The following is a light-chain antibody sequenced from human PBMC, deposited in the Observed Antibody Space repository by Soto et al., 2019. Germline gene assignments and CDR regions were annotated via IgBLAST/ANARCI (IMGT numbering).Light chain of an antibody. Sequence: DIQMTQSPSSLSAPVGDRVTITCRASQSINKYLNWYQHKPGKAPKLLIFDASSLQSGVPSRISGSGSGTDFTLTISSLQPEDIATYYCQQSYSTPETFGQGTNVEIK. CDR3: QQSYSTPET. CDR2: DAS. V-gene: IGKV1-39*01. CDR1: QSINKY. J-gene: IGKJ1*01.